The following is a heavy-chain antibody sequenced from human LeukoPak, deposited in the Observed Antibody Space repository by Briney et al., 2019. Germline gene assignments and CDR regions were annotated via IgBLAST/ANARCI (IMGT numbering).Heavy chain of an antibody. V-gene: IGHV3-23*01. Sequence: PGGSLRLSCAASGFTFSSYAMSWVRQAPGKGLEWVSAISGSGGSTYYADSVKGRFTISRDNSKNTLYLQMNSLRAEDTAVYYCAKATYRGGTGFYYYYGMDVWGQGTTVTVSS. CDR2: ISGSGGST. D-gene: IGHD3-10*01. CDR3: AKATYRGGTGFYYYYGMDV. CDR1: GFTFSSYA. J-gene: IGHJ6*02.